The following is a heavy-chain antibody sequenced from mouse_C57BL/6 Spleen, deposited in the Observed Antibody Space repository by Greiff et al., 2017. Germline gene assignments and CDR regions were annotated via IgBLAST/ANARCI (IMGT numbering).Heavy chain of an antibody. V-gene: IGHV1-42*01. Sequence: EVQLQQSGPELVKPGASVKISCKASGYSFTGYYMNWVKQSPEKSLEWIGEINPSTGGTTYNQKFKAKATLTVDKSSSTAYMQLKSLTSEDSAVYYCARLDPYWYFDVWGTGTTVTVSS. CDR2: INPSTGGT. J-gene: IGHJ1*03. CDR1: GYSFTGYY. CDR3: ARLDPYWYFDV.